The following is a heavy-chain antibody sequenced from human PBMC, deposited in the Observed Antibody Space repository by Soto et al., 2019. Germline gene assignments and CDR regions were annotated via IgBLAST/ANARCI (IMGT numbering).Heavy chain of an antibody. CDR2: ISGSGDST. CDR1: GFTFSSYG. CDR3: AKAAISGSYYPDY. V-gene: IGHV3-23*01. J-gene: IGHJ4*02. Sequence: EVQLLESGGGLVQPGGSLRLSCAASGFTFSSYGMTWVRQAPGKGLEWVSGISGSGDSTYNADSVKGRFTMSRDNSKNTLYLQMNSLRVEDTAVYYCAKAAISGSYYPDYWGQGTLVTVSS. D-gene: IGHD1-26*01.